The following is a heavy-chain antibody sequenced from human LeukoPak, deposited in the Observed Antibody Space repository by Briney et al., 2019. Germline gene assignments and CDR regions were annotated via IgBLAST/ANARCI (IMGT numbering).Heavy chain of an antibody. V-gene: IGHV1-8*01. J-gene: IGHJ6*04. D-gene: IGHD3-10*01. CDR2: INPNSGNT. CDR3: ARGILWFGDDV. CDR1: GYTFTNYD. Sequence: GASVKVSCKASGYTFTNYDINWVRQATGQGLEWVGWINPNSGNTGDAQKFQGRVTMTRSTSISTAYMELSSMRSEDTAVYYCARGILWFGDDVWGNGTTVTISS.